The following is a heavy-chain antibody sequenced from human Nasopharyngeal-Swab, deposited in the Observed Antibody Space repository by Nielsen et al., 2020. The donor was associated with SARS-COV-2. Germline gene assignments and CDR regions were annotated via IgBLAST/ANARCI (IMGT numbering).Heavy chain of an antibody. V-gene: IGHV1-18*01. CDR3: ARDGVGQYYDIWTGYRGAFDI. Sequence: ASVKVSCKASGYTFSSYGISWVRQAPGQGLEWMGWISTHNGNTNYAQRLQGRVTMTTDTSTSTAYMELRSLRSDDTAVYYCARDGVGQYYDIWTGYRGAFDIWGQGTMVTVSS. J-gene: IGHJ3*02. CDR2: ISTHNGNT. D-gene: IGHD3-9*01. CDR1: GYTFSSYG.